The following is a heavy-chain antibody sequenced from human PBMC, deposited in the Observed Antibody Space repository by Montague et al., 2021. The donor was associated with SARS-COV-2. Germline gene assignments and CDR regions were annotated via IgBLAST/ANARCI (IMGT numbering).Heavy chain of an antibody. Sequence: SLRLSCSASGFTFSSYAMSWVRQAPGKGLEWVSVIYSGGSSTYYXDSVKGRFTISRDNSKNTLYLQMNSLRVEDTAVYYCAKGGMVRGNGYYYYGMDVWGQGTTVTVSS. CDR1: GFTFSSYA. D-gene: IGHD3-10*01. CDR2: IYSGGSST. V-gene: IGHV3-23*03. CDR3: AKGGMVRGNGYYYYGMDV. J-gene: IGHJ6*02.